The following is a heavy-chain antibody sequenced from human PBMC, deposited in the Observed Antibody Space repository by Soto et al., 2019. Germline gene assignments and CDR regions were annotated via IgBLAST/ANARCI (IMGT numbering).Heavy chain of an antibody. Sequence: PGGSLRLSCAASGFTFSDYYMNWIRQAPGKGLEWGSYISSSRSYTNYADSVKSRFTISRDNAKNSLYLQMNSLRDEDTAVYYCARRRSSSWFDAFDIWGQGTMVNFSS. CDR1: GFTFSDYY. V-gene: IGHV3-11*06. CDR3: ARRRSSSWFDAFDI. J-gene: IGHJ3*02. D-gene: IGHD6-13*01. CDR2: ISSSRSYT.